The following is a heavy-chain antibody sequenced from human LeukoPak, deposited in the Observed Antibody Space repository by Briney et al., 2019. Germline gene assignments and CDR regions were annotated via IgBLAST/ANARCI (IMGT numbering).Heavy chain of an antibody. CDR3: AREWEAAVGSFSVSFDY. Sequence: SETLSLTCVIYGDSVSTNSAAWNCIRKSPSRDLQWGGGRYYRSKWYIDYAVSVRSRITISADTSKNQLSLQMTSVTPDDTAIYYCAREWEAAVGSFSVSFDYWGQGSPVTVSS. V-gene: IGHV6-1*01. CDR2: RYYRSKWYI. CDR1: GDSVSTNSAA. J-gene: IGHJ4*02. D-gene: IGHD6-13*01.